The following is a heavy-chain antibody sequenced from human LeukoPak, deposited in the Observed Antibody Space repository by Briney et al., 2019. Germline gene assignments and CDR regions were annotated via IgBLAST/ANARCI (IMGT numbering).Heavy chain of an antibody. J-gene: IGHJ4*02. V-gene: IGHV3-15*01. CDR1: GFTFSNAW. Sequence: GGSLRLSCAASGFTFSNAWMSWVRQAPGKGLEWVGRIKSKTDGGTTDYAAPVKGRFTISRDDSKNTLYLQMNSLKTEDTAVYYCTTRHTIFGVVIIVGLDWGQGTLVTVSS. D-gene: IGHD3-3*01. CDR2: IKSKTDGGTT. CDR3: TTRHTIFGVVIIVGLD.